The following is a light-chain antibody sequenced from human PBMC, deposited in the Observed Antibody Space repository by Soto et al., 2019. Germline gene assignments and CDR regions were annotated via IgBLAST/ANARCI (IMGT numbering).Light chain of an antibody. J-gene: IGKJ2*01. CDR1: QSVSSSY. CDR2: GAS. CDR3: QQYGSSPPNT. V-gene: IGKV3-20*01. Sequence: EIVLTQSPGTLSLSPGERATLSCRASQSVSSSYLAWYQQKPGQAPRLLIYGASSRATGIPDRFSGSGSGTDITLTISRLETEDFAVYYCQQYGSSPPNTFGQGTKLEIK.